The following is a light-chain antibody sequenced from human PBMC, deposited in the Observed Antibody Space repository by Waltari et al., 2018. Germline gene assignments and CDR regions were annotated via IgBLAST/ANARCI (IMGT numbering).Light chain of an antibody. CDR3: STWDDGLAGGVV. J-gene: IGLJ2*01. Sequence: QAVLTQPPSASGTPGQTATISCSGSRSNIRSNTVTWPQQLPGTTPKVLIYNNEQRPSVVPDRFSGSKSGTSVSLAISGLQSDDEADYYCSTWDDGLAGGVVFGGGTKLTVL. CDR1: RSNIRSNT. CDR2: NNE. V-gene: IGLV1-44*01.